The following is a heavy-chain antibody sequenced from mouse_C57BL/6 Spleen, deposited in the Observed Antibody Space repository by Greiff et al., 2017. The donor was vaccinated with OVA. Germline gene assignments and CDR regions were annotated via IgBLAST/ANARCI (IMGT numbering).Heavy chain of an antibody. Sequence: VQLQQPGAELVRPGSSVKLSCKASGYTFTSYWMHWVKQRPIQGLEWIGNIDPSDSETHYNQKFKDKATLTVDKSSSTAYMQLSSLTSEDSAVYYCARSDGYYEYWYFDVWGKGTTVTVSS. V-gene: IGHV1-52*01. CDR3: ARSDGYYEYWYFDV. D-gene: IGHD2-3*01. CDR2: IDPSDSET. CDR1: GYTFTSYW. J-gene: IGHJ1*03.